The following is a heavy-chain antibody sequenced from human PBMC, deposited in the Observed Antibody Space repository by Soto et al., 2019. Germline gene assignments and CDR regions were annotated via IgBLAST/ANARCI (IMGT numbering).Heavy chain of an antibody. D-gene: IGHD2-21*02. CDR1: CDSIGGVGY. CDR2: ISSSGST. Sequence: SEALSLTCTVSCDSIGGVGYWSWIRQFPGRGLEWIGCISSSGSTYYNPALNNRISLSLDTSQNQFSLKLLSVTAADTAIYYCARSGVTGIVIPSHWFDPWGQGTLVTVSS. V-gene: IGHV4-31*03. J-gene: IGHJ5*02. CDR3: ARSGVTGIVIPSHWFDP.